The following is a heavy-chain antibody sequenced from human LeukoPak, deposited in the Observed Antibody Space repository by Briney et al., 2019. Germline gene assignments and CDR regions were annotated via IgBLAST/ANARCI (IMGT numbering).Heavy chain of an antibody. J-gene: IGHJ4*02. CDR2: IIPIFGTA. CDR1: GGTFSSYA. V-gene: IGHV1-69*05. Sequence: SVKVSCKASGGTFSSYAISWVRQAPGQGLEWMGGIIPIFGTANYAQKFQGRVTTTTDESTSTAYMELSSLRSEDTAVHYCARVTRGSSSALDYFDYWGQGTLVTVSS. CDR3: ARVTRGSSSALDYFDY. D-gene: IGHD6-6*01.